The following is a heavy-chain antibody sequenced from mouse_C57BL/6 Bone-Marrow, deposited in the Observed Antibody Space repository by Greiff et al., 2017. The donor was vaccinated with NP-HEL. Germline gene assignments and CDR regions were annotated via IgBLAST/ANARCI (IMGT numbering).Heavy chain of an antibody. Sequence: QVQLQQPGAELVRPGTSVKLSCKASGYTFTSYWMHWVKQRPGQGLEWIGVIDPSDSYTNYNQKFKGKATLTVDTSSSTAYMQLSSLTSEDAGVYYCARGGYGGGGGQGTTLTVSS. J-gene: IGHJ2*01. CDR3: ARGGYGGG. V-gene: IGHV1-59*01. CDR1: GYTFTSYW. CDR2: IDPSDSYT. D-gene: IGHD2-2*01.